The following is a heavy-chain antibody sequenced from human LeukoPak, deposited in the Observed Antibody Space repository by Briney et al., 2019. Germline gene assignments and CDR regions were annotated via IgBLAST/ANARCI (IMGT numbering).Heavy chain of an antibody. V-gene: IGHV1-69*05. CDR3: ARDLASGSGST. J-gene: IGHJ5*02. D-gene: IGHD3-10*01. Sequence: ASVKLSCKASGGTFSSYAISWVRQAPGQGLEWMGGIIAIFGTANYAQKFQGRVTITTDESTSTAYMELSSLRSEDTAVYYCARDLASGSGSTWGQGTLVTVSS. CDR1: GGTFSSYA. CDR2: IIAIFGTA.